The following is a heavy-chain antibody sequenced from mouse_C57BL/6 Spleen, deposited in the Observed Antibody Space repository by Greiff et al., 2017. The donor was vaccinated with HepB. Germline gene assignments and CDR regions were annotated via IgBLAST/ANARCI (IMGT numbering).Heavy chain of an antibody. V-gene: IGHV1-69*01. CDR1: GYTFTSYW. D-gene: IGHD2-10*02. J-gene: IGHJ1*03. CDR2: IDPSDSYT. Sequence: VQLQQPGAELVMPGASVKLSCKASGYTFTSYWMHWVKQRPGQGLEWIGEIDPSDSYTNYNQKFKGKSTLTVDKSSSTAYMQLSSLTSEDSAVYYCARGYGNYLYFDVWGTGTTVTVSS. CDR3: ARGYGNYLYFDV.